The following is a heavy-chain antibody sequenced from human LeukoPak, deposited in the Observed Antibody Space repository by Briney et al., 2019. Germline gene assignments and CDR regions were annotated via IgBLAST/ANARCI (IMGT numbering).Heavy chain of an antibody. V-gene: IGHV3-23*01. CDR2: ISGDGTRT. D-gene: IGHD3-16*01. Sequence: GGSLRLSCAASGFIFSSYAMTWARQAPVKGLEWVSAISGDGTRTYYADSVKGRFTISRDNSKNTLYLEMSSLRVEDTAIYYCAKWPEGAMDYFDYWGQGTLVTVSP. CDR1: GFIFSSYA. CDR3: AKWPEGAMDYFDY. J-gene: IGHJ4*02.